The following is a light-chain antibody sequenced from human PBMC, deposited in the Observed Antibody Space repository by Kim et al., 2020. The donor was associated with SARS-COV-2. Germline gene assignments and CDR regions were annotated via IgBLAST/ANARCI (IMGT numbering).Light chain of an antibody. CDR3: QQYDSSPIYT. CDR1: QSVGSTY. Sequence: EIMLTQSPGTLSLSPGERATLSCRASQSVGSTYLAWYQQKPGQAPRLLIYGTSSRATGIPDRFSGSGSGTDFTLTISRLEPEDFAVYYCQQYDSSPIYTFGQGTKLEI. J-gene: IGKJ2*01. V-gene: IGKV3-20*01. CDR2: GTS.